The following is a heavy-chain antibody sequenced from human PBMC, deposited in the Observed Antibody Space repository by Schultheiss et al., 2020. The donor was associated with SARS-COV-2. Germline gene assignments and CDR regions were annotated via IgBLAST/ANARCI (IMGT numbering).Heavy chain of an antibody. J-gene: IGHJ4*02. CDR2: INPNSGNT. D-gene: IGHD3-22*01. Sequence: ASVKVSCKVSGYTLTELSMHWVRQAPGQGLEWMGWINPNSGNTGYAQKFQGRVTMTRNTSISTAYMELSSLRSEDTAVYYCARGTYYYDSSGYHIPFDYWGQGTLVTVSS. CDR1: GYTLTELS. CDR3: ARGTYYYDSSGYHIPFDY. V-gene: IGHV1-8*01.